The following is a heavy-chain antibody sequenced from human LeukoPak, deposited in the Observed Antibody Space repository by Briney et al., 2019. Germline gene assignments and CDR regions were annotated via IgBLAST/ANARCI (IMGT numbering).Heavy chain of an antibody. J-gene: IGHJ6*02. CDR2: INSDGSST. V-gene: IGHV3-74*01. Sequence: GGSLRLSCAASGFTFSSYWMHWVRQAPVKGLVWVSRINSDGSSTSYADSVKGRFTISRDNAKNTLYLQMNSLRAEDTAVYYCAREHCSSTSCYWYYYGMDVWGRGTTVTVSS. CDR3: AREHCSSTSCYWYYYGMDV. D-gene: IGHD2-2*01. CDR1: GFTFSSYW.